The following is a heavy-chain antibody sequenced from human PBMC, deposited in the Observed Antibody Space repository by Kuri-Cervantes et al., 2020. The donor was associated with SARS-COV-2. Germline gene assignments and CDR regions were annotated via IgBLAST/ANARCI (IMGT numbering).Heavy chain of an antibody. CDR1: GFTFSSYA. CDR3: AREEIVGARDAFDI. Sequence: GGSLRLSCAASGFTFSSYAMHWVRQAPGKGLEWVAVISYDGSNKYYADSVKGRFTISRDNSKNTLYLQMNSLRAEDTAVYHCAREEIVGARDAFDIWGQGTMVTVSS. D-gene: IGHD1-26*01. CDR2: ISYDGSNK. V-gene: IGHV3-30-3*01. J-gene: IGHJ3*02.